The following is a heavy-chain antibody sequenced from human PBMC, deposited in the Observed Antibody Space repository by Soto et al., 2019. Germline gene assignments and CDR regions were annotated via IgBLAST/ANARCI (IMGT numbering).Heavy chain of an antibody. CDR2: ISPYNGDT. J-gene: IGHJ6*02. Sequence: ASVKVSCKASGYTFSRYGITWVRQAPGQGLEWMGWISPYNGDTKQSQKFQDRVTMTTDTSTNTAYMELRSLRSDDTAIYYCARDYYDITGYFYVDYYYGMDVWGQGTTVTVSS. D-gene: IGHD3-22*01. V-gene: IGHV1-18*01. CDR3: ARDYYDITGYFYVDYYYGMDV. CDR1: GYTFSRYG.